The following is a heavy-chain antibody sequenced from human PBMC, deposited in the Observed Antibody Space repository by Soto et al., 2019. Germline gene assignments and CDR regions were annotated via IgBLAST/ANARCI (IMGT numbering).Heavy chain of an antibody. CDR1: GYTFTSYG. V-gene: IGHV1-18*01. CDR3: ARVRGTAGLSPRIYGMDV. Sequence: QVQLVQSGAEVKKPGASVKVSCKASGYTFTSYGISWVRQAPGQGLEWMGWISAYNGNTNYAQKLQGRVTMTTDTSKSTAYMELRSLRSDDTAVYYCARVRGTAGLSPRIYGMDVWGQGTTVTVSS. D-gene: IGHD1-1*01. J-gene: IGHJ6*02. CDR2: ISAYNGNT.